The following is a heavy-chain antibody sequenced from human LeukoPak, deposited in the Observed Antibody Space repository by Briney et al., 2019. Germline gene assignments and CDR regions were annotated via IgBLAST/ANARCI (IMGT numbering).Heavy chain of an antibody. D-gene: IGHD2-2*02. Sequence: ASVKVSCKASGYTFTSYAMHWVRQAPGQRLEWMGWINAGNGNTKYSQKFQGRVTMTEDTSTDTAYMELSSLRSEDTAVYYCAIGRNYQLRYSYYFDYWGQGTLVTVSS. CDR3: AIGRNYQLRYSYYFDY. CDR1: GYTFTSYA. J-gene: IGHJ4*02. V-gene: IGHV1-3*01. CDR2: INAGNGNT.